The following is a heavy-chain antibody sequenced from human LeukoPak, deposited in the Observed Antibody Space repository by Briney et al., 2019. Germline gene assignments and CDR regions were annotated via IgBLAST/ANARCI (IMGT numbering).Heavy chain of an antibody. CDR2: ISGYSSTL. CDR1: GFTFSSYG. V-gene: IGHV3-48*01. CDR3: ARDNEWGGLLYYYYYMDV. J-gene: IGHJ6*03. Sequence: GGTLRLSCAASGFTFSSYGMNWVRQAPGKGLEWVSYISGYSSTLYYADSVKGRFTISRDNAKNSLYLQMNSLRAEDTAVYYCARDNEWGGLLYYYYYMDVWGKGTTVTISS. D-gene: IGHD1-26*01.